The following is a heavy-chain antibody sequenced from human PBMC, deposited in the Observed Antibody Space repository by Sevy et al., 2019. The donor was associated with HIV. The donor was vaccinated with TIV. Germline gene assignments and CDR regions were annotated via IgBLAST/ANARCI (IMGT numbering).Heavy chain of an antibody. CDR2: INSDGSST. CDR1: GFTFSSYW. D-gene: IGHD6-13*01. J-gene: IGHJ5*02. CDR3: ARGGIGAAAGTGDNWFDP. Sequence: GGSLRLSCAASGFTFSSYWMHWVRQAPGKGLVWVSRINSDGSSTSYADSVKGRFTISRDNAKNTLYLQMNSLRAEDTAVYYCARGGIGAAAGTGDNWFDPWGQGTLVTVSS. V-gene: IGHV3-74*01.